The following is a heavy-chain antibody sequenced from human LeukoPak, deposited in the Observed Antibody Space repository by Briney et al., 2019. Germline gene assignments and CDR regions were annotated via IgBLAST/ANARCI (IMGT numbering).Heavy chain of an antibody. D-gene: IGHD5-12*01. Sequence: GGSLRLSCAASGFTFDDYGMSWVRQAPGKGLVWVSGINWNGGSTGYADSVKGRFTISRDNAKNSLYLQMNSLRAEDTALYYCARHTWQWLPFDDWGQGTQVTISS. CDR2: INWNGGST. J-gene: IGHJ4*02. V-gene: IGHV3-20*04. CDR1: GFTFDDYG. CDR3: ARHTWQWLPFDD.